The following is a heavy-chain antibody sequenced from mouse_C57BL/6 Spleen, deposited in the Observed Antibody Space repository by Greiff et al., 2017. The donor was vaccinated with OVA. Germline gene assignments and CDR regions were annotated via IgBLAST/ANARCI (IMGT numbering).Heavy chain of an antibody. D-gene: IGHD2-3*01. CDR1: GYTFTSYW. V-gene: IGHV1-59*01. Sequence: QVQLQQPGAELVRPGTSVKLSCKASGYTFTSYWMHWVKQRPGQGLEWIGVIDPSDSYTNYNQKFKGKATLTVDTASSTAYMQLSSLTSEDSAVYYCARSLYDGYCDYAMDYWGQGTSVTVSS. CDR2: IDPSDSYT. J-gene: IGHJ4*01. CDR3: ARSLYDGYCDYAMDY.